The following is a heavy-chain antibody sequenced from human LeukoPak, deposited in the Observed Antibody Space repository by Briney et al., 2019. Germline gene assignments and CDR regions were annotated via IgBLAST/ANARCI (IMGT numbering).Heavy chain of an antibody. J-gene: IGHJ4*02. CDR3: AKRFSYLDY. CDR2: ISGGGGTT. CDR1: GFTFXXYA. D-gene: IGHD3-16*01. Sequence: GXLRLSXXXSGFTFXXYAMSWVRQAPGKGLDWVSSISGGGGTTYYADSVKGRFTISRDNSKNTVYLQMNSLRAEDTALYYCAKRFSYLDYWGQGTLVTVSS. V-gene: IGHV3-23*01.